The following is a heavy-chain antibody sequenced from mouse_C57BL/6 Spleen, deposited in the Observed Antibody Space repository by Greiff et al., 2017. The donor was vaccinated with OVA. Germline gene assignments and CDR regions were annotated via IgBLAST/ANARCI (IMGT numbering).Heavy chain of an antibody. CDR2: IYPGDGDT. D-gene: IGHD2-1*01. Sequence: VQLQQSGPELVKPGASVKISCKASGYAFSSSWMNWVKQRPGKGLEWIGRIYPGDGDTNYNGKFKGKATLTADKSSSTAYMQLSSLTSEDSAVYFCAREEGNYAYAMDYWGQGTSVTVSS. CDR3: AREEGNYAYAMDY. J-gene: IGHJ4*01. V-gene: IGHV1-82*01. CDR1: GYAFSSSW.